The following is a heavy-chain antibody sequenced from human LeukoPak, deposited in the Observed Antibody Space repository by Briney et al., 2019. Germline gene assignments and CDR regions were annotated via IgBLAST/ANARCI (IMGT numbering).Heavy chain of an antibody. V-gene: IGHV1-46*01. CDR1: GYTFTSYY. D-gene: IGHD3-10*01. CDR3: ARDNFEVTMVRALRQAWFDP. J-gene: IGHJ5*02. CDR2: INPSGGST. Sequence: GASVKVSCKASGYTFTSYYMHWVRQAPGQGLEWMGIINPSGGSTSYAQKFQGRGTMTRDMSTSTVYMELSSLRSEDTAVYYCARDNFEVTMVRALRQAWFDPWGQGTLVTVSS.